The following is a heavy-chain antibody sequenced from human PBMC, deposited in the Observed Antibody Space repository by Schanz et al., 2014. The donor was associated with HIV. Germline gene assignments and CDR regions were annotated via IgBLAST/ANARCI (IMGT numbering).Heavy chain of an antibody. D-gene: IGHD4-17*01. J-gene: IGHJ1*01. V-gene: IGHV3-9*01. CDR1: GFTLEDFA. CDR2: ISAGGVYT. CDR3: VRDESTLTTGDFQD. Sequence: EVQLMESGGGLVQPGRSLRLSCAASGFTLEDFAMHWVRQAPGKGLEWVSSISAGGVYTYYGDSMKGRFTISRDNANSSLFLQMDSLRPEDTATYYCVRDESTLTTGDFQDWGQGTLVTVSS.